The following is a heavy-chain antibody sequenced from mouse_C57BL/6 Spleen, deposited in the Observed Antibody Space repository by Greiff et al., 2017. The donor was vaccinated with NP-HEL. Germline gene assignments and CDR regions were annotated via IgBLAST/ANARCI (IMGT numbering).Heavy chain of an antibody. CDR2: IWRGGST. V-gene: IGHV2-5*01. CDR3: AKTYDYGGYFDV. J-gene: IGHJ1*03. CDR1: GFSLTSYG. D-gene: IGHD2-4*01. Sequence: VKLMESGPGLVQPSQSLSITCTVSGFSLTSYGVHWVRQSPGKGLEWLGVIWRGGSTDYNAAFMSRLSITKDNSKSQVFFKMNSLQADDTAIYYCAKTYDYGGYFDVWGTGTTVTVSS.